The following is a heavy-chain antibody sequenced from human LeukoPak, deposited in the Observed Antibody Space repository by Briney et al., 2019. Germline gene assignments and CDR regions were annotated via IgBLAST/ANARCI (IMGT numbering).Heavy chain of an antibody. D-gene: IGHD5-12*01. V-gene: IGHV3-74*01. CDR2: INSDGGIT. J-gene: IGHJ4*02. CDR1: GFSISSYW. Sequence: PGGSLRLSCVVSGFSISSYWMHWVRQAPGKGLVWVSRINSDGGITTYADSARGRFTISRDNAKNTLYLQMNSLRAEDTAAYYCARGILSGYGPDYWGQGTLVTVSS. CDR3: ARGILSGYGPDY.